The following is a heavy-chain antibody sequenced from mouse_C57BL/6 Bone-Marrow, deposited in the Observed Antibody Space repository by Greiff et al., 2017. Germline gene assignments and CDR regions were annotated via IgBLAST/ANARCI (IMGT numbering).Heavy chain of an antibody. V-gene: IGHV1-69*01. CDR2: IDPSDSYT. J-gene: IGHJ2*01. CDR1: GYTFTSYW. Sequence: QVQLKQPGAELVMPGASVKLSCKASGYTFTSYWMHWVQQRPGQGLEWIGEIDPSDSYTNYNQKFKGKSTLTVDKSSSTAYMQLSSLTSEDSAVYYCARAGWGYFDYWGQGTTLTVSS. CDR3: ARAGWGYFDY.